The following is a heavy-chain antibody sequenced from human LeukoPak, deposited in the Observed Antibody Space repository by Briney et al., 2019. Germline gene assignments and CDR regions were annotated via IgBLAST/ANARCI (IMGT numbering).Heavy chain of an antibody. V-gene: IGHV4-4*09. CDR2: IYTRGSA. CDR3: ARGLFGVVIFDY. D-gene: IGHD3-3*01. J-gene: IGHJ4*02. CDR1: GDSITSYY. Sequence: SETLSLTCTVSGDSITSYYYNWIRQPPGKGLEWIGYIYTRGSANYNPSLKSRVTISVDTSKNQFSLKLSSVTAADTAVYYCARGLFGVVIFDYWGQGTLVTVSS.